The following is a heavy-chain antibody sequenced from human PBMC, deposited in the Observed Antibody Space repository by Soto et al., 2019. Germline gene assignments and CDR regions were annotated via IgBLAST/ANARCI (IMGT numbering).Heavy chain of an antibody. V-gene: IGHV3-11*01. CDR2: ITSSGTTI. CDR1: GFTLSDYF. CDR3: VRDWNSNY. D-gene: IGHD1-7*01. Sequence: GGSLRLSCAAYGFTLSDYFMSWIRQAPGKGLECVSYITSSGTTIYYADSVKGRFTISRDNAKNSLYLQMNSLRAEDTALYYCVRDWNSNYWGQGTLVTVSS. J-gene: IGHJ4*02.